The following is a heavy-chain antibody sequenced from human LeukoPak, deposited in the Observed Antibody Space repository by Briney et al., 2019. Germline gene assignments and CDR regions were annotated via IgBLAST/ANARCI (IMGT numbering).Heavy chain of an antibody. V-gene: IGHV3-23*01. Sequence: GGSLRLSCAASGFTFSSYAMSWVRQAPGKGLEWVSAISGSGGSTYYADPVKGRFTISRDNSKNTLYLQMNSLRAEDTAVYYCARDSSDVRSLIAHWGQGTLVTVSS. J-gene: IGHJ1*01. CDR1: GFTFSSYA. CDR2: ISGSGGST. CDR3: ARDSSDVRSLIAH. D-gene: IGHD3-10*02.